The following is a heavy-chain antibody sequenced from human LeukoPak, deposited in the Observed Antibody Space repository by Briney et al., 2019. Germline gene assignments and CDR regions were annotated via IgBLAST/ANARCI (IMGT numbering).Heavy chain of an antibody. CDR2: IRYDGSNK. CDR1: GFTFSSYG. CDR3: AKDIDYGDGYFDY. J-gene: IGHJ4*02. Sequence: PGGSLRLSCAASGFTFSSYGMHWVRQAPGKGLEWVAFIRYDGSNKYYADSVKGRFTISRDNSKNTLYLQMNSLRAEDTAVYYCAKDIDYGDGYFDYWGQGTLVTVSP. V-gene: IGHV3-30*02. D-gene: IGHD4-17*01.